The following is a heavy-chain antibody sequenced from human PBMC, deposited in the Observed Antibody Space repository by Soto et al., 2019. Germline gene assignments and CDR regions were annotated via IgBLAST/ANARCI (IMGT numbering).Heavy chain of an antibody. J-gene: IGHJ4*02. V-gene: IGHV3-23*01. CDR2: INGGGTT. CDR1: GFTFSNYG. Sequence: EVQLLESGGNLVQPGGSLRLSCAASGFTFSNYGMNWVRQAPGKGLEWVSGINGGGTTYYADSAKGRFTVSRDNFKNTLYLQMNSPRADDTAVYYCAKTRGYFDYWGQGTLVTVSS. D-gene: IGHD3-10*01. CDR3: AKTRGYFDY.